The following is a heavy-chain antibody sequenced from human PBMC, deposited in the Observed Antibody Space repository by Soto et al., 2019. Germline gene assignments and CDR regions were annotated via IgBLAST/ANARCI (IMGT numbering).Heavy chain of an antibody. CDR2: IWYDGSNK. J-gene: IGHJ4*02. CDR3: AREAGGHGTDY. V-gene: IGHV3-33*01. CDR1: GFTFSSYG. Sequence: QVQMVESGGGVVQPGRSLRLSCAASGFTFSSYGMHWVRQAPGMGLEWVAVIWYDGSNKYYADSVKGRFTISRDNSKNTLYLQMNSLRAEDTAVYYCAREAGGHGTDYWGQGTLVTVSS. D-gene: IGHD3-16*01.